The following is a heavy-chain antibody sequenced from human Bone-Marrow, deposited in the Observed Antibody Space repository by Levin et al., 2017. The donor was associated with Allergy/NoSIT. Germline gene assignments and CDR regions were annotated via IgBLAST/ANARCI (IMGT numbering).Heavy chain of an antibody. D-gene: IGHD2/OR15-2a*01. V-gene: IGHV3-15*01. Sequence: GGSLRLSCIGSGFNFNAAWMSWVRQAPGKGLEWVGRIKSKGGGETRDYAPPVQDRFTISRDDPKNTLYLQMSSLKTEDTAVYYCIWVGIAPLVLTYWGLGTLVTVSS. CDR1: GFNFNAAW. CDR3: IWVGIAPLVLTY. J-gene: IGHJ4*02. CDR2: IKSKGGGETR.